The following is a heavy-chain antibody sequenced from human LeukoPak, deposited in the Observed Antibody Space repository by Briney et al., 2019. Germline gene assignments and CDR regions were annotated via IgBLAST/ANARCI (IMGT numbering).Heavy chain of an antibody. Sequence: PGGSLRLSCAASGFTFDDYAMHWVRQTPGKGLEWVSLISGDGGSPYYADSVKGRFTISRDNTKNSLYLQMNSLRTEDTALYYCAKDWARYRIEGAFDYWGQGTLLTVSS. CDR2: ISGDGGSP. J-gene: IGHJ4*02. CDR3: AKDWARYRIEGAFDY. D-gene: IGHD5-18*01. V-gene: IGHV3-43*02. CDR1: GFTFDDYA.